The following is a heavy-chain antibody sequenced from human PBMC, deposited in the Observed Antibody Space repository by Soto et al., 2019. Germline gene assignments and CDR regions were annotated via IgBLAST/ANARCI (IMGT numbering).Heavy chain of an antibody. Sequence: PGGSLRLSCAASGFTFSSYDMHWVRQATGKGLEWVSAIGTAGDTYYPGSVKGRFTISRDNSKNMVFLQMNSLRAEDTALYYCAKNGLDNSPSAIDSWGPGTLVTVSS. CDR2: IGTAGDT. J-gene: IGHJ4*02. D-gene: IGHD2-8*01. CDR3: AKNGLDNSPSAIDS. CDR1: GFTFSSYD. V-gene: IGHV3-13*01.